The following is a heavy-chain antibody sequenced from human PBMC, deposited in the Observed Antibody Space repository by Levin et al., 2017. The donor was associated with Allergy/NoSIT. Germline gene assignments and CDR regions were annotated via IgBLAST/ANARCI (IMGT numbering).Heavy chain of an antibody. J-gene: IGHJ4*02. D-gene: IGHD3-16*01. CDR2: ISGSGGST. Sequence: SCAASGFTFSSYAMSWVRQAPGKGLEWVSAISGSGGSTYYADSVKGRFTISRDNSKNTLYLQMNSLRAEDTAVYYCAKDAFMITFGGVAPFDYWGQGTLVTVSS. CDR1: GFTFSSYA. CDR3: AKDAFMITFGGVAPFDY. V-gene: IGHV3-23*01.